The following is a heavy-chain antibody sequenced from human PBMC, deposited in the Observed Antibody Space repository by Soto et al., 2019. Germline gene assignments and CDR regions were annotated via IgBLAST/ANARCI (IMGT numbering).Heavy chain of an antibody. V-gene: IGHV3-23*01. CDR2: ISGSGGST. CDR3: AKRGGSAGGYYKWTTLQNGMDV. Sequence: EVQLLESGGGLVQPGGSLRLSCAASGFTFNSYAMNWVRQAPGKGLEWVSAISGSGGSTYYAESVKGRFTISRDNSKNTLYLQMNSLRAEDTAVYYCAKRGGSAGGYYKWTTLQNGMDVWGQGTTVTVSS. CDR1: GFTFNSYA. D-gene: IGHD2-15*01. J-gene: IGHJ6*02.